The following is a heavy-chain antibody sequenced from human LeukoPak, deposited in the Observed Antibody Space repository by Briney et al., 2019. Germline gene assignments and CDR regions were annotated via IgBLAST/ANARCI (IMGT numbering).Heavy chain of an antibody. V-gene: IGHV1-46*01. CDR1: GYTFTSYY. CDR2: INPSGGST. CDR3: ARGSREEYSSSSGEYYFDY. Sequence: ASVKVSCKASGYTFTSYYMHWVRQAPGQGLEWMGIINPSGGSTSYAQKFQGRVTMTRDMSTSTVYMELSSLRSEDTAVYYCARGSREEYSSSSGEYYFDYWGQGTLATVSS. J-gene: IGHJ4*02. D-gene: IGHD6-6*01.